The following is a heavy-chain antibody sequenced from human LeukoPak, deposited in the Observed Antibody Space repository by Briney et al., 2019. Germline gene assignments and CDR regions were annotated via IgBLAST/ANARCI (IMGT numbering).Heavy chain of an antibody. CDR2: IYYSGST. CDR3: ARQRYCSSTGCYMALWKFDY. CDR1: GGSISSSSYY. D-gene: IGHD2-2*02. Sequence: SETLSLTCTVSGGSISSSSYYWGWIRQPPGRGLEWIGSIYYSGSTYYNPSLKSRVTISVDTSKNQFSLKLSSVTAADTAVYYCARQRYCSSTGCYMALWKFDYWGQGTLVTVSS. V-gene: IGHV4-39*01. J-gene: IGHJ4*02.